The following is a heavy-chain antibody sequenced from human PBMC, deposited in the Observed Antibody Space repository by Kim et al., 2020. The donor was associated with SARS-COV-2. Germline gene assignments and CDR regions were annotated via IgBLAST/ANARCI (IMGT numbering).Heavy chain of an antibody. CDR2: INSDGSST. D-gene: IGHD6-13*01. CDR1: GFTFSSYW. Sequence: GGSLRLSCAASGFTFSSYWMHWVRQAPGKGLVWVSRINSDGSSTSYADSVKGRFTTSRDNAKNTLYLQMNSLRAEDTAVYYCARAPGSSWYDYYYYGMDVWGQGTTVTVSS. CDR3: ARAPGSSWYDYYYYGMDV. V-gene: IGHV3-74*01. J-gene: IGHJ6*02.